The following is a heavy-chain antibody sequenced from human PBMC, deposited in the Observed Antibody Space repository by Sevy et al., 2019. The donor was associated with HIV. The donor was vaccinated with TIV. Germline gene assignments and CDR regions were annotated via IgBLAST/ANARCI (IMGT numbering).Heavy chain of an antibody. V-gene: IGHV3-7*01. D-gene: IGHD4-17*01. Sequence: QLGGSLRLSCAGSGFTFSSYWMSWVRQAPGKGLEWVANIKKHGSEKYYVESVKGRFTISRDNAKNSLYLQMNSLRAEDTALYYCARVGDFGDYGLDHWGQGTLVTVS. J-gene: IGHJ4*02. CDR1: GFTFSSYW. CDR3: ARVGDFGDYGLDH. CDR2: IKKHGSEK.